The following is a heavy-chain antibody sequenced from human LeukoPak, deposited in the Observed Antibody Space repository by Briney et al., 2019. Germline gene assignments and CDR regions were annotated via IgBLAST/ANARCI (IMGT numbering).Heavy chain of an antibody. Sequence: SETLSLTCTVSGGSISSYYWSWIRQPPGKGLEWIGYIYYSGSTNYNPSLKSRVTISVDTSKNQFSLKLSSVTAADTAVYYCMGYCSGGSCYHRFDPWGQGTLVTVSS. J-gene: IGHJ5*02. CDR2: IYYSGST. V-gene: IGHV4-59*08. D-gene: IGHD2-15*01. CDR1: GGSISSYY. CDR3: MGYCSGGSCYHRFDP.